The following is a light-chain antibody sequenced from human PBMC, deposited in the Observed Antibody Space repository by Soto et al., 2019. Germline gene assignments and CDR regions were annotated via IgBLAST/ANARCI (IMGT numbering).Light chain of an antibody. V-gene: IGKV1-5*03. J-gene: IGKJ1*01. CDR1: ESIDSW. CDR3: QQYNSYRA. Sequence: DRVTITCRASESIDSWLAWHQQKPGRAPKLLISKASNLESGVPSRFSGSGSGTEFTLTISSLQPDDFATYYCQQYNSYRAFAQGTKVDI. CDR2: KAS.